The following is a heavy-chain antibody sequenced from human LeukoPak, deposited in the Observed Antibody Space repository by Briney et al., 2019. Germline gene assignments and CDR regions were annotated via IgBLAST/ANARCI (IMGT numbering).Heavy chain of an antibody. J-gene: IGHJ4*02. CDR1: GGSISSRSHS. D-gene: IGHD6-25*01. V-gene: IGHV4-39*07. CDR2: IYHSGST. Sequence: SETLSLTCTVSGGSISSRSHSWGWIRQPPGKGLEWIGSIYHSGSTYYNPSLKSRVTISVDTSKNQFSLKLSSMTAADTAVYYCARGGVYSSALWGQGTLVTVSS. CDR3: ARGGVYSSAL.